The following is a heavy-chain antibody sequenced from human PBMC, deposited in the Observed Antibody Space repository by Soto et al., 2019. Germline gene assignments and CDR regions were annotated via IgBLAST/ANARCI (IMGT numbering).Heavy chain of an antibody. CDR1: GFTFSSYA. CDR3: ANTQIAAYYFDY. V-gene: IGHV3-23*01. CDR2: ISGSGGST. Sequence: HPWGSLRLSCAASGFTFSSYAMSWVRQAPGKGLEWVSAISGSGGSTYYADSVKGRFTISRDNSKNTLYLQMNSLRAEDTAVYYCANTQIAAYYFDYWGQGTLVTVSS. D-gene: IGHD6-25*01. J-gene: IGHJ4*02.